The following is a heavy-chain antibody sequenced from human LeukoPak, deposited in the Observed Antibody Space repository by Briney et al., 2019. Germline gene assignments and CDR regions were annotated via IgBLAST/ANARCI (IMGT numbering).Heavy chain of an antibody. Sequence: SETLSLTCSVSGDSISMHYWSWIRQPPGKGLEWIGYIDHTGSTNYNPSLNSRVTISRDTSKNHFSLELSSVTAADTAVYYCARWMYYYDDTGFDPWGQGTLVTVSS. D-gene: IGHD3-22*01. J-gene: IGHJ5*02. V-gene: IGHV4-59*11. CDR3: ARWMYYYDDTGFDP. CDR2: IDHTGST. CDR1: GDSISMHY.